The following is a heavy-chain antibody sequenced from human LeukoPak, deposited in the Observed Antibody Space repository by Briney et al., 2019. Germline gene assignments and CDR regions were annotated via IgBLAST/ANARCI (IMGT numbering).Heavy chain of an antibody. CDR1: GYTFSSSS. D-gene: IGHD4-23*01. CDR2: ISSRSSII. CDR3: ARDETLYY. V-gene: IGHV3-48*02. Sequence: GGSLRLSCAASGYTFSSSSRNWVRQAPGKGLEWVSYISSRSSIIYYVDSVKGRFTISRDNAKNSLYLQMNSLRDEDTAVYYCARDETLYYWGQGTLVTVSS. J-gene: IGHJ4*02.